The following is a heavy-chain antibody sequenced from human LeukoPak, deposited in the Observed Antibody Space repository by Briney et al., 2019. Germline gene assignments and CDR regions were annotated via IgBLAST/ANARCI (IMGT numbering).Heavy chain of an antibody. D-gene: IGHD1-26*01. J-gene: IGHJ4*02. CDR3: ARVGVGATGSDY. V-gene: IGHV1-2*02. CDR2: INPNSGGT. Sequence: GASVKVSCKASGYTFTDYYMYWVRQAPGQGLEWMGWINPNSGGTNYAQKFQGRVTMTRDTSISSAYMELSRLRSDDTAVYYCARVGVGATGSDYWGQGTLVTVSS. CDR1: GYTFTDYY.